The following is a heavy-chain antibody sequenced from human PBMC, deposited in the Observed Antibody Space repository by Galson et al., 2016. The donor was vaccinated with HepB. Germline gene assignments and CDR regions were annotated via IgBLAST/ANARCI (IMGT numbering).Heavy chain of an antibody. Sequence: SVKVSCKASGYTFTSYYMHWVRQAPGQGLEWMGIINPSVGSTSYAQKFQGRVTMTRDTSTSTVYMELSSLRSEDTAVYYCASSSALLCFMENQDAFDVWGQGTIVTVSS. CDR1: GYTFTSYY. CDR3: ASSSALLCFMENQDAFDV. V-gene: IGHV1-46*01. D-gene: IGHD3-10*02. J-gene: IGHJ3*01. CDR2: INPSVGST.